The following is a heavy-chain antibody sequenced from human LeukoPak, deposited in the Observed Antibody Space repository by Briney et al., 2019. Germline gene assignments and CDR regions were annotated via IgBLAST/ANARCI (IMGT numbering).Heavy chain of an antibody. Sequence: PGRSLRLSCAASGFTFSSYGMHWVRQAPGKGLEWLAVISYDGSNKFYADSVKGRFTFSRDNSKNTLYLQMNSLRAEDTAVYYCAKDLFSYYDSMHFDYWGQGTLVTVSS. V-gene: IGHV3-30*18. D-gene: IGHD3-22*01. CDR1: GFTFSSYG. CDR2: ISYDGSNK. CDR3: AKDLFSYYDSMHFDY. J-gene: IGHJ4*02.